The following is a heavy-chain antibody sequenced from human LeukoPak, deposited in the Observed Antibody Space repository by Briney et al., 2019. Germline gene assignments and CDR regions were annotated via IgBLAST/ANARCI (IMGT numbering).Heavy chain of an antibody. CDR2: IYYSGST. V-gene: IGHV4-31*03. D-gene: IGHD2-2*01. CDR1: GGSISSGGYY. CDR3: ARSCSSTSCYGGIGVWVFDY. J-gene: IGHJ4*02. Sequence: SETLSLTCTVSGGSISSGGYYWSWIRQHPGKGLEWIGYIYYSGSTYYNPSLKSRVTISVDTSKNQFSLKLSSVTAADTAVYYCARSCSSTSCYGGIGVWVFDYLGQGTLVTVSS.